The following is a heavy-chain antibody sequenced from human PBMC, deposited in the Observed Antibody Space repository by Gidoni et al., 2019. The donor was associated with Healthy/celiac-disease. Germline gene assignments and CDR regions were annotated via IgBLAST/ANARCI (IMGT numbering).Heavy chain of an antibody. Sequence: QVTLRESGPALVKPTQTLTLTCTFSGFSLSTSGMCVSWIRQPPGKALEWLARIDWDDDKYYSTSLKTRLTISKDTSKNQVVLTMTNMDPVDTATYYCARIREFYYGSGSQTRYYYYGMDVWGQGTTVTVSS. J-gene: IGHJ6*02. V-gene: IGHV2-70*15. CDR1: GFSLSTSGMC. CDR2: IDWDDDK. CDR3: ARIREFYYGSGSQTRYYYYGMDV. D-gene: IGHD3-10*01.